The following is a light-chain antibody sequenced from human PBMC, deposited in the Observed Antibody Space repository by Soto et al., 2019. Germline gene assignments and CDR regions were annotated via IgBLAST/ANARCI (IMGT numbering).Light chain of an antibody. V-gene: IGKV3-20*01. CDR1: QSVSSSY. J-gene: IGKJ5*01. Sequence: EIVMTPSPATLSVSPGERATLSCRASQSVSSSYLARYQQKPGQAPRLLIYGASSRATGIPDRFSGSGSGTDFTLTISRLEPEDFAVYYCQQYGSSQITFGQGTRREIK. CDR3: QQYGSSQIT. CDR2: GAS.